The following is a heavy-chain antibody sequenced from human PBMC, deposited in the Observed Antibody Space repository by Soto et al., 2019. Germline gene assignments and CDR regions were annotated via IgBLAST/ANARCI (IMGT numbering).Heavy chain of an antibody. CDR2: INAGNGNT. CDR3: ASDLGVGAASDS. Sequence: QVQLVQSGAEVKKPGASVKVSCKASGYTFTSYAMHWVRQAPGQRLEWMGWINAGNGNTKYSQKFQGRVTITRDTAASTAYMELSSLRSEDTAVYYCASDLGVGAASDSWGQGTLVTVSS. V-gene: IGHV1-3*01. J-gene: IGHJ4*02. CDR1: GYTFTSYA. D-gene: IGHD1-26*01.